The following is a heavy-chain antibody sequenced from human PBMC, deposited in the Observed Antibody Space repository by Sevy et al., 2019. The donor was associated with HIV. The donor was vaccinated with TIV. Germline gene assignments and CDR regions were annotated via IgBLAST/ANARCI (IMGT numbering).Heavy chain of an antibody. CDR2: IYYSGST. CDR3: ARHGYSGRYSDY. V-gene: IGHV4-59*08. D-gene: IGHD1-26*01. CDR1: GGSISGFY. Sequence: SETLSLTCTVSGGSISGFYWSWIRQPPGKGLEWIGNIYYSGSTNYNPSLKSRVTISTDTPKNQFSLKLGSVTAADTAVYYCARHGYSGRYSDYWRQGTLVTVSS. J-gene: IGHJ4*02.